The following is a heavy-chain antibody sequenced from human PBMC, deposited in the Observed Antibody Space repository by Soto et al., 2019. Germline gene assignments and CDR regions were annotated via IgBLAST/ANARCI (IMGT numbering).Heavy chain of an antibody. J-gene: IGHJ6*02. Sequence: SETLSLTCTVSGGSVSSGSYYWSWIRQPPGKGLEWIGYIYYSGSTNYNPSLKSRVTTSVDTSKNQFSLKLSSVTAADTAVYYCATDHPQARLYYYAMDVWGLGTTVTVSS. CDR3: ATDHPQARLYYYAMDV. V-gene: IGHV4-61*01. D-gene: IGHD1-26*01. CDR1: GGSVSSGSYY. CDR2: IYYSGST.